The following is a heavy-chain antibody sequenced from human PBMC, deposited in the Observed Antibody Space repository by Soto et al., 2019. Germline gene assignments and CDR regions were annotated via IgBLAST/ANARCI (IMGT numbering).Heavy chain of an antibody. J-gene: IGHJ6*02. CDR2: IDPSDSYT. CDR1: GYSFTSHW. V-gene: IGHV5-10-1*01. CDR3: ARRLSGPKEEYNAYYFYGLDV. Sequence: GESLKISCQGSGYSFTSHWITWVRQTPGKGLEWMGRIDPSDSYTNYSPSFQGRVTISADRSISTAFLQWSSREASDTAIYYCARRLSGPKEEYNAYYFYGLDVWGQGTTVTVSS. D-gene: IGHD1-1*01.